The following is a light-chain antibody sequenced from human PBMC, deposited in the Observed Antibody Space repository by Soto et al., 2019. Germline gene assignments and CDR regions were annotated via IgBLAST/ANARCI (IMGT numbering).Light chain of an antibody. J-gene: IGLJ1*01. V-gene: IGLV2-14*01. CDR3: SSYTSSSSYV. CDR2: DVS. Sequence: QAALTQPASVAGSPWQSITLLLTWTNSEVGGFNFFPSYQQHPCKAPKLMIHDVSNRPSGVSNLFSGSKSGNTSSLTISGLQAEDEADYYCSSYTSSSSYVFGTGTKVTVL. CDR1: NSEVGGFNF.